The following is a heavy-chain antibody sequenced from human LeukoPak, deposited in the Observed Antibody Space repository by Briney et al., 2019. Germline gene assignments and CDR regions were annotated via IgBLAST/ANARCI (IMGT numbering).Heavy chain of an antibody. Sequence: GGSLRLSCAASGFTFSSYGMHWVRQTPGKGLEWVAVISYDGSNKYYADSVKGRFTISRDNSKDTLYLQMNSLRAEDTAVYYCAKDFGAPDFWSGYRFYYYYYGMDVWGQGTTVTVSS. V-gene: IGHV3-30*18. D-gene: IGHD3-3*01. CDR3: AKDFGAPDFWSGYRFYYYYYGMDV. CDR1: GFTFSSYG. J-gene: IGHJ6*02. CDR2: ISYDGSNK.